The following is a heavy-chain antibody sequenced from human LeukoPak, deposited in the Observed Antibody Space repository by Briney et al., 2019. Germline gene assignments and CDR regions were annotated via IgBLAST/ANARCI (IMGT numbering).Heavy chain of an antibody. CDR1: GYTFTSYD. CDR3: ARNVDTVMLSYNWFDP. J-gene: IGHJ5*02. Sequence: ASVKVSCKASGYTFTSYDINWVRQATGQGLEWMGWMNPNTGNTGYAQKFQGRVTMTRNTSLSTAYMELSSLRSEDSAIYYCARNVDTVMLSYNWFDPWGQGTPVTVSS. CDR2: MNPNTGNT. D-gene: IGHD5-18*01. V-gene: IGHV1-8*01.